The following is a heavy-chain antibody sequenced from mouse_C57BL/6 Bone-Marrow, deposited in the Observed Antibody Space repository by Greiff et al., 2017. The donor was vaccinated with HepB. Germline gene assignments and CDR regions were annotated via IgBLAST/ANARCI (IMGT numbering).Heavy chain of an antibody. Sequence: VQLQQPGAELVKPGASVKLSCKASGYTFTSYWMQWVKQRPGQGLEWIGEIDPSDSYTNYNQKFKGKATLTVDTSSSTAYMQLSSLTSEDSAVYYCARWDYDVGTRFAYWGQGTLVTVSA. CDR3: ARWDYDVGTRFAY. CDR2: IDPSDSYT. CDR1: GYTFTSYW. D-gene: IGHD2-4*01. J-gene: IGHJ3*01. V-gene: IGHV1-50*01.